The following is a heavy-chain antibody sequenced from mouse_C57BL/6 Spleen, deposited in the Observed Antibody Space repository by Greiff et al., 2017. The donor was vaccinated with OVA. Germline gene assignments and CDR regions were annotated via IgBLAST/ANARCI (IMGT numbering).Heavy chain of an antibody. Sequence: EVMLVESGGGLVQPGGSLKLSCAASGFTFSDYGMAWVRQAPRKGPEWVAFISNLAYSIYYADTVTGRFTISRENAKNTLYLEMSSLRSEDTAMYYCARRSYDYEGYAMDYWGQGTSVTVSS. J-gene: IGHJ4*01. CDR2: ISNLAYSI. V-gene: IGHV5-15*04. CDR1: GFTFSDYG. CDR3: ARRSYDYEGYAMDY. D-gene: IGHD2-4*01.